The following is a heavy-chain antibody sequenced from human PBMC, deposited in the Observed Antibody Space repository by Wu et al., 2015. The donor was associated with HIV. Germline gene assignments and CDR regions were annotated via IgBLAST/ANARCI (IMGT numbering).Heavy chain of an antibody. V-gene: IGHV1-2*02. CDR3: AKDPDAREYSYGYLHYYMDV. J-gene: IGHJ6*03. CDR2: INPNSGGT. D-gene: IGHD5-18*01. CDR1: GYTFTGYY. Sequence: QVQLVQSGAEVKKPGASVKVSCKASGYTFTGYYIHWVRQAPGQGLEWMGWINPNSGGTNYAQKFQGRVTMTRDTSISTAYMELSRLTSDDTAVYYCAKDPDAREYSYGYLHYYMDVVGQRDHGHRRL.